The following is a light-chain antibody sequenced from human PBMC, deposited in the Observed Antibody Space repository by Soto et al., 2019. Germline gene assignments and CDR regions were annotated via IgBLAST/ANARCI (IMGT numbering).Light chain of an antibody. CDR2: WAS. J-gene: IGKJ1*01. CDR1: QSVFHTSKSKNY. CDR3: QQSYSTPVT. Sequence: DIVMTQSPDSLAASLGERATINCKSSQSVFHTSKSKNYLAWYQQKPGQPPKLLIYWASTRAFGVPDRFSGSGSGTDFTLTITSLQAEDVAVYYCQQSYSTPVTFGQGTKVEIK. V-gene: IGKV4-1*01.